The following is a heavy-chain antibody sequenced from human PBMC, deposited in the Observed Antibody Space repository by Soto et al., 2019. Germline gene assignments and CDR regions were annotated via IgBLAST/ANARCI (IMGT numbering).Heavy chain of an antibody. Sequence: GGSLRLSCAASGFTFSSYGMHWVRQAPGKGLEWVAVISYDGSNKYYADSVKGRFTISRDNSKNTLYLQMNSLRAEDTAVYYCAKDLDSGYDLLVTLDYWGQGTLVTVSS. CDR1: GFTFSSYG. J-gene: IGHJ4*02. D-gene: IGHD5-12*01. CDR2: ISYDGSNK. CDR3: AKDLDSGYDLLVTLDY. V-gene: IGHV3-30*18.